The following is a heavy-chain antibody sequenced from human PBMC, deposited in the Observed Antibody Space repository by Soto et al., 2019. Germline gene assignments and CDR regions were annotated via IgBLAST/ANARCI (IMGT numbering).Heavy chain of an antibody. Sequence: GGSLRLSCAASGFTFSSYAMSWVRQAPGKGLEWVSAISGSGGSTYYADSVKGRFTISRDNSKNTLYLQMNSLRAEDTAVYYCATRIFGVVILVYYYGMDVWGQGTTVTVSS. CDR2: ISGSGGST. J-gene: IGHJ6*02. D-gene: IGHD3-3*01. CDR1: GFTFSSYA. CDR3: ATRIFGVVILVYYYGMDV. V-gene: IGHV3-23*01.